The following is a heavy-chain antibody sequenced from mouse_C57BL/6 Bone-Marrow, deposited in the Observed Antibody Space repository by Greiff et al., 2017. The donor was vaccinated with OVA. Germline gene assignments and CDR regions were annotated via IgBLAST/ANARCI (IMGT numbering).Heavy chain of an antibody. CDR1: GYTFTRYW. CDR3: ARLDSSFYFDY. J-gene: IGHJ2*01. D-gene: IGHD1-1*01. V-gene: IGHV1-55*01. Sequence: VQLQQPGAELVKPGASVKMSCKASGYTFTRYWLTWVKQRPGQGLEWIGDLSPGSGSPNYNEKFKRKATLTVDTSSSTAYMQLSSLTSEDAAVYYCARLDSSFYFDYWGQGTTLTVSS. CDR2: LSPGSGSP.